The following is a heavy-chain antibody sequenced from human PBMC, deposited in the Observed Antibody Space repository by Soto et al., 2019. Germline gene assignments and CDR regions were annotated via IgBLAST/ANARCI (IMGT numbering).Heavy chain of an antibody. CDR3: ARDPLLLPAGPSDY. Sequence: EVQLVESGGGLVQPGGSLRLSCAASGFTVSSNYMSWVRQAPGKGLEWVSVIYSGCSTYYADSVKGRFTISRDNSKNTLYLQMNSLRAEDTAVYYCARDPLLLPAGPSDYWGQGTLVTGSS. J-gene: IGHJ4*02. D-gene: IGHD2-21*01. CDR2: IYSGCST. CDR1: GFTVSSNY. V-gene: IGHV3-66*01.